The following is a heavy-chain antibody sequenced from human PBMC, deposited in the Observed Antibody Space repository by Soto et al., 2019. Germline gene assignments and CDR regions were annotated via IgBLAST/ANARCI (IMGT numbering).Heavy chain of an antibody. CDR1: GGTFNIYT. CDR2: IIPILGIA. Sequence: QVQLVQSGAEVKKPGSSVKVSCKASGGTFNIYTISWVRQAPGQGLEWMGRIIPILGIANYAQKFQGRVTITADKSTSTAYMELSSLRSEDTAVYYCASDYGGNSAWGQGPLVTVSS. CDR3: ASDYGGNSA. J-gene: IGHJ4*02. D-gene: IGHD4-17*01. V-gene: IGHV1-69*02.